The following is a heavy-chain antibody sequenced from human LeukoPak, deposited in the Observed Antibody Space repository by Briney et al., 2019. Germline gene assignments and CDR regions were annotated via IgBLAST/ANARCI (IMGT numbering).Heavy chain of an antibody. CDR1: GFTFSNYW. V-gene: IGHV3-7*01. CDR3: ARDRQIAY. CDR2: IKQDGSEK. J-gene: IGHJ4*02. Sequence: GGSLRLSGAASGFTFSNYWLTWVGQAPGQGLEWVANIKQDGSEKHYVDSVKGRFTISRDNAKNSLYLQMNSLRAEDTAVYYCARDRQIAYWGQGTLVTVSS.